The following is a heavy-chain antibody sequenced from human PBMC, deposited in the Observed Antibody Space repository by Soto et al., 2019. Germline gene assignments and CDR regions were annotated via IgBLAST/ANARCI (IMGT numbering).Heavy chain of an antibody. J-gene: IGHJ4*02. CDR2: ISSSSSTI. Sequence: PGGSLRLSCAASGFTFSSYSMNWVRQAPGRGLEWVSYISSSSSTIYYADSVKGRFTISRDNAKNSLYLQMNSLRDEDTAVYYCARDSYDISTGYYPLTFDCWGQGTLVTVS. CDR1: GFTFSSYS. D-gene: IGHD3-9*01. CDR3: ARDSYDISTGYYPLTFDC. V-gene: IGHV3-48*02.